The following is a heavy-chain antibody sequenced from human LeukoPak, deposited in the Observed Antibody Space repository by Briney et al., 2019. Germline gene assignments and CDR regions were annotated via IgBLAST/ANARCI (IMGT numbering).Heavy chain of an antibody. CDR3: ASGGYLSVDYYYYTDV. CDR2: IITILGIA. Sequence: SVKVSCKASGGTFTSYTISWVRQAPGQGLEWMGRIITILGIANYAQKFQGRVTITSDKSTSTAYMGLSSLRSEDTAVYYCASGGYLSVDYYYYTDVWGKGTTVTVSS. D-gene: IGHD5-12*01. CDR1: GGTFTSYT. V-gene: IGHV1-69*02. J-gene: IGHJ6*03.